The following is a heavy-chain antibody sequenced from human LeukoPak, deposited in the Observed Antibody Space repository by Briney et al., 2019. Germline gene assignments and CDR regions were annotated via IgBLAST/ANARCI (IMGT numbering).Heavy chain of an antibody. CDR3: ARGEATVTAREAFDI. CDR2: IYSGGST. Sequence: GGSLRLSCAASGFTLSSNYMSWVRQAPGEGLEWVSVIYSGGSTYYADSVKGRFTISRDNSKNTLYLQMNSLRAEDTAVCYCARGEATVTAREAFDIGGQGTMVTVSS. D-gene: IGHD4-17*01. CDR1: GFTLSSNY. V-gene: IGHV3-53*01. J-gene: IGHJ3*02.